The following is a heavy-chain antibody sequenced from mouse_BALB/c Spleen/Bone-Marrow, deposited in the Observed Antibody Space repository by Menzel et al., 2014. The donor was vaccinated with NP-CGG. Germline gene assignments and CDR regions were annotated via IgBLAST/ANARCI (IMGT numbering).Heavy chain of an antibody. CDR2: IRLKSNNYAT. J-gene: IGHJ3*01. CDR3: TTGFAY. CDR1: GFTFSNYW. V-gene: IGHV6-6*02. Sequence: EVMVVESGGGLVQPGGSMKLSCVASGFTFSNYWMNWVRQSPEKGLDWVAEIRLKSNNYATHYAESVKGRFTISRDDSKSSVYLQMNNVRAEDTGIYYCTTGFAYWGQGTLVTVSA.